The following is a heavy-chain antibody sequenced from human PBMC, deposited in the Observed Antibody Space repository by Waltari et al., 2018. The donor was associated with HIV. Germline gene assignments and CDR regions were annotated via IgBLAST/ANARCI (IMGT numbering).Heavy chain of an antibody. J-gene: IGHJ6*02. Sequence: QVHLVQSGAEVPKPAASVTVSCKASGYSFNGAYMHWVRKTSGQGLGWMGWINPNGGGTNFAQKFQDRITMTRDTSITTIYMELSRLRSDDTAVYYCARDWEQQLGLGMDVWGQGTTVTVSS. D-gene: IGHD6-13*01. CDR1: GYSFNGAY. CDR3: ARDWEQQLGLGMDV. CDR2: INPNGGGT. V-gene: IGHV1-2*02.